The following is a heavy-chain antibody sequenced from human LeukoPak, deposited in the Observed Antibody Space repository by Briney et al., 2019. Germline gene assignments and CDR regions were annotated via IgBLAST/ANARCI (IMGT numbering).Heavy chain of an antibody. CDR2: INPNSGGT. CDR1: GYTFTGYY. J-gene: IGHJ5*02. V-gene: IGHV1-2*02. CDR3: AREGPAMVRGVITYNWFDP. Sequence: GASVKVSCKASGYTFTGYYMHWVRQAPGQGLEWMGWINPNSGGTNYAQKFQGRVTMTRDTSISTAYMELSRLRSDDPAVYYCAREGPAMVRGVITYNWFDPWGQGTLVTVSS. D-gene: IGHD3-10*01.